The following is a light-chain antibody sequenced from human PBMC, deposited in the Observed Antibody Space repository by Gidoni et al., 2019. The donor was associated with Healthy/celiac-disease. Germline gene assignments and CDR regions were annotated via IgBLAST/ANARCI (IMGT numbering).Light chain of an antibody. CDR2: KAS. V-gene: IGKV1-5*03. J-gene: IGKJ1*01. CDR1: QSISSW. Sequence: DIQMTQCPSTLSASVGDRVTITCRASQSISSWLAWYQQKPGKAPKLLIYKASSLESGVPSRFSGSGSGTEFTITISSLQPDDFATYYCQQYKSYSLFGQGTKVEIK. CDR3: QQYKSYSL.